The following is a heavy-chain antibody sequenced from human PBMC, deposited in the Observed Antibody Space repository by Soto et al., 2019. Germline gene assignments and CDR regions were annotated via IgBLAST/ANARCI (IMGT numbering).Heavy chain of an antibody. J-gene: IGHJ4*02. Sequence: GGSLRLSCAASGFTFSSYWMSWVRQAPGKGLEWVANIKQDGSEKYYVDSVKGRFTISRDNAKNSLYLQMNSLRAEDTAVYYCARDRLYCTNGVCYLYYFDYWGQGTLVTVSS. CDR1: GFTFSSYW. V-gene: IGHV3-7*01. CDR3: ARDRLYCTNGVCYLYYFDY. D-gene: IGHD2-8*01. CDR2: IKQDGSEK.